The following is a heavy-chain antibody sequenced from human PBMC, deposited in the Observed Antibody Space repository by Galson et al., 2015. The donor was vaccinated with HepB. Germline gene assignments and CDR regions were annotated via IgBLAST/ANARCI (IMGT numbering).Heavy chain of an antibody. D-gene: IGHD6-19*01. V-gene: IGHV1-18*04. CDR3: AREPNSMAVAGNYDYYGMDV. CDR1: DYTFTSYG. J-gene: IGHJ6*02. CDR2: ISGYNGNT. Sequence: SGKVSCKASDYTFTSYGISWVRQAPGQGLEWMGWISGYNGNTNSAQKLQGRVTLTTDTSTSTAYMELRSLRSDDTAVYYCAREPNSMAVAGNYDYYGMDVWGQGTTVTVPS.